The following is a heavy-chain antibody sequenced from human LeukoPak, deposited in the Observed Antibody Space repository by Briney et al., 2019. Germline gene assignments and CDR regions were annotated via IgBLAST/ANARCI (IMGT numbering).Heavy chain of an antibody. V-gene: IGHV3-30*18. CDR1: GFTFSSYG. CDR3: AKVVSPYSSSPLDY. D-gene: IGHD6-6*01. Sequence: GGSLRLSCAASGFTFSSYGMHWVRQAPGKGLEWVAVIPYDGSNKYYADSVEGRFTISRDNSKSTLYLQMNSLRPEDRAVYYCAKVVSPYSSSPLDYWGQGTLVTVSS. CDR2: IPYDGSNK. J-gene: IGHJ4*02.